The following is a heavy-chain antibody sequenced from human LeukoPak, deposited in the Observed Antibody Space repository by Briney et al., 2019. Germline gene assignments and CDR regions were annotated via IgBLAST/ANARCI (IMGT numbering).Heavy chain of an antibody. CDR3: ARAVVSSPGEIDY. V-gene: IGHV3-30*04. CDR1: GFTFSKYA. CDR2: IVGDPSSI. Sequence: GGSLRLSCAASGFTFSKYAMNWVRQAPGKGLEWVSGIVGDPSSILYEDSVKGRCTISRDNSKNTLYVQMNSLRAEDTAVYYCARAVVSSPGEIDYWGQGNLVTVSS. J-gene: IGHJ4*02. D-gene: IGHD3-10*01.